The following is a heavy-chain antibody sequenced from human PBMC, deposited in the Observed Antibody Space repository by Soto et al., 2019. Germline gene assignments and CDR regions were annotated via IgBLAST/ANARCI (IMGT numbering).Heavy chain of an antibody. V-gene: IGHV3-74*01. CDR3: ARGGDPDY. D-gene: IGHD2-21*02. CDR1: GFTFDYYW. J-gene: IGHJ4*02. Sequence: EVPLVESGGGLVQPGGSLRLSCVASGFTFDYYWMHWVRQAPGEGLMWVSRLQTDGSHPDYADSVKGRFTISRDNPKTTLYLQMIKLRAVDTAVYYCARGGDPDYWGQGTLVTVSS. CDR2: LQTDGSHP.